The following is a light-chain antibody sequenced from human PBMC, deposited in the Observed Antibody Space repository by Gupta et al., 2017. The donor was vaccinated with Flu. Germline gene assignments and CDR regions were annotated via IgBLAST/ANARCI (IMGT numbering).Light chain of an antibody. J-gene: IGLJ1*01. CDR1: SANIGSNT. Sequence: QSVLTQPPSASGTPGQRITISCSGSSANIGSNTVNWYQQLPGTAPKVLIFGNNERPSGVPDRFSGSKSGTSASLAISGLQSEDEADYYCAAWDDSLNGHVFGTGTTVSVL. CDR2: GNN. V-gene: IGLV1-44*01. CDR3: AAWDDSLNGHV.